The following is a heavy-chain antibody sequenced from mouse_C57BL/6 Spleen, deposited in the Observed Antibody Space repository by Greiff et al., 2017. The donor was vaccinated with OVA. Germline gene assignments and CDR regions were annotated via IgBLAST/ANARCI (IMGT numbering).Heavy chain of an antibody. Sequence: VQLQQSGPELVKPGASVKISCKASGYAFSSSWMNWVKQRPGQGLEWIGRIYPGDGDTNYNGKFKGKATLTADQSSNTAYMQLSSLTYEDSALYFFARWELSLRTFFAYGGKGTLVTVSA. J-gene: IGHJ3*01. CDR3: ARWELSLRTFFAY. CDR2: IYPGDGDT. D-gene: IGHD1-3*01. V-gene: IGHV1-82*01. CDR1: GYAFSSSW.